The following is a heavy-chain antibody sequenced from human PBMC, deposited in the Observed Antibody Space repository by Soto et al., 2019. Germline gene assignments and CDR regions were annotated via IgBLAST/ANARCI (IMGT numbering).Heavy chain of an antibody. CDR3: VSWVFAHFDF. V-gene: IGHV3-23*01. J-gene: IGHJ4*02. CDR1: GVTFSRHA. D-gene: IGHD2-8*01. CDR2: VNPSGSNT. Sequence: TGGSLRLSCTASGVTFSRHAMTWVRRAPGKGLEWVATVNPSGSNTHYADSVKGRFTISRDNYRNTVDLRMDKLRAEDTALYYCVSWVFAHFDFCGQGTLVTVYS.